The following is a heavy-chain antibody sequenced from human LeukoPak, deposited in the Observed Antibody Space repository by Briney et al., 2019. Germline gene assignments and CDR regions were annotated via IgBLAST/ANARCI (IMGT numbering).Heavy chain of an antibody. CDR1: GFTFSNYV. V-gene: IGHV3-30*03. J-gene: IGHJ4*02. CDR2: ISYDGSNK. CDR3: ATHSSSGGFDS. Sequence: GGSLRLSCAASGFTFSNYVMHWVRQAPGKGLDWVAVISYDGSNKYYADSVKGRFTISRDNSKNTLYLQMNSVRAEDTAVYYSATHSSSGGFDSWGQGTLVTVSS. D-gene: IGHD6-13*01.